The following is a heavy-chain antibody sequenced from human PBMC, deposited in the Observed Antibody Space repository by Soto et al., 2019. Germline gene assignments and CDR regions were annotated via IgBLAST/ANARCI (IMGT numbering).Heavy chain of an antibody. CDR2: ISGYNGNT. CDR3: ARDDATYCGGDCYRYFFYGLDV. V-gene: IGHV1-18*01. D-gene: IGHD2-21*02. CDR1: GYSFSNYN. J-gene: IGHJ6*02. Sequence: QVQLVQSGPELKKPGASVKVSCRSSGYSFSNYNFCWVRQAPGQGLEWLGWISGYNGNTKYAQKFQGRVTITADESTTTAHMELSSLRSDDSAVYYCARDDATYCGGDCYRYFFYGLDVWGQGTTVTVSS.